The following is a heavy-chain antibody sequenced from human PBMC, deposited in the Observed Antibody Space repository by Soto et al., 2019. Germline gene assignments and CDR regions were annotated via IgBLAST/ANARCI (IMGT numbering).Heavy chain of an antibody. CDR2: ISYDGSNK. Sequence: QVQLVESGGGVVQRGRSLRLSCAASGFTFSSYGMHWVRQAPGKGLEWVAVISYDGSNKYYADSVKGRFTISRDNSKNTLYLQMNSLRAEDTAVYYCAKDRRDGYNHNWFDPWGQGTLVTVSS. V-gene: IGHV3-30*18. J-gene: IGHJ5*02. CDR1: GFTFSSYG. D-gene: IGHD5-12*01. CDR3: AKDRRDGYNHNWFDP.